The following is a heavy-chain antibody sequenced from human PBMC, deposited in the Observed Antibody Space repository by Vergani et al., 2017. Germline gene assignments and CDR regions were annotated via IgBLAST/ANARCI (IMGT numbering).Heavy chain of an antibody. Sequence: QITLKESGPTLVKPTQTLTLTCTFSGFSLSTSGVGVGWIRQPPGKALEWLALIYWNDDKRYSPSLKSRLTITKDTSKNQVVLTMTNMDPVDTATYYCAHDEIAVAGIRPYYFDYWGQGTLVTVSS. J-gene: IGHJ4*02. V-gene: IGHV2-5*01. D-gene: IGHD6-19*01. CDR2: IYWNDDK. CDR3: AHDEIAVAGIRPYYFDY. CDR1: GFSLSTSGVG.